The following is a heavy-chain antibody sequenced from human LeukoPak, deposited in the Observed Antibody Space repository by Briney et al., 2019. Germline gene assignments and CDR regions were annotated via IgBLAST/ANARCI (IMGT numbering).Heavy chain of an antibody. J-gene: IGHJ6*01. V-gene: IGHV3-53*01. CDR2: IYTDGST. CDR3: TTDEDWNYARKDA. Sequence: GGSLRLFCAASGFTVSRNYMSWVRQSPGKGLEWVSVIYTDGSTYYADSVKGRFTISRDNSKNTLDLQMNSLKAEDTAVYYCTTDEDWNYARKDAWGQGATVIVSS. D-gene: IGHD1-7*01. CDR1: GFTVSRNY.